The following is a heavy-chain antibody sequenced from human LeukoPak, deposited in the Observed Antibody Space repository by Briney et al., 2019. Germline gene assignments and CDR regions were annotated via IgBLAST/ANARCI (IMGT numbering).Heavy chain of an antibody. V-gene: IGHV3-53*01. CDR1: GFTVSSSY. Sequence: GGSLRLSCAASGFTVSSSYMGWVRQAPGKGLEWISVIYSGGSTYYADSVNGRFSVSRDNSKNTVYLQMNILRAEDTAMYYCARVDNSGEGYFDCWGQGTLVTVSS. CDR2: IYSGGST. CDR3: ARVDNSGEGYFDC. D-gene: IGHD2-2*03. J-gene: IGHJ4*02.